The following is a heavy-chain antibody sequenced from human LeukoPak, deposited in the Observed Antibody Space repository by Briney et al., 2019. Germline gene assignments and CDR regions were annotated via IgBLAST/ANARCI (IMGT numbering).Heavy chain of an antibody. V-gene: IGHV1-24*01. CDR1: GYTLTELS. CDR3: ATTGYCSSTSCYGANWFDP. D-gene: IGHD2-2*01. Sequence: ASVKVSCKVSGYTLTELSMHWVRQAPGKGLEWMGGFDPEDGETIYAQKFQGRVTMTEDTSTDTAYMELSSLRSEDTAVYYCATTGYCSSTSCYGANWFDPWGQGTLVTVSP. CDR2: FDPEDGET. J-gene: IGHJ5*02.